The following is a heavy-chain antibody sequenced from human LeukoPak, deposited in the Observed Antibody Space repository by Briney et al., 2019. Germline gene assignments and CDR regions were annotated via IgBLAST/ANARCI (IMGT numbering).Heavy chain of an antibody. CDR3: ARWVSTPRGYFDY. CDR1: GGSITSSSLY. D-gene: IGHD5/OR15-5a*01. Sequence: PSETLSLTCTISGGSITSSSLYWGWIRQPPGKGLEWIGNIYYIGSTYYNPSLKSRVTISVDTSKNQFSLKLSSVTAADTAVYYCARWVSTPRGYFDYWGKGTLVTVSS. CDR2: IYYIGST. V-gene: IGHV4-39*01. J-gene: IGHJ4*02.